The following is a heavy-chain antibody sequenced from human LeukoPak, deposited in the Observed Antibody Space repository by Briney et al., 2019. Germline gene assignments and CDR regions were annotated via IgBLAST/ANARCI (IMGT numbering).Heavy chain of an antibody. D-gene: IGHD3-3*01. CDR2: IYYSGST. J-gene: IGHJ6*03. Sequence: PSETLSLTYTVSGGSISSYYWSWIRQPPGKGLEWIGYIYYSGSTNYNPSLKSRVTISVDTSKNQFSLKLSSVTAADTAVYYCARSRYLTISYYYMDVWGKGTTVTVSS. V-gene: IGHV4-59*01. CDR3: ARSRYLTISYYYMDV. CDR1: GGSISSYY.